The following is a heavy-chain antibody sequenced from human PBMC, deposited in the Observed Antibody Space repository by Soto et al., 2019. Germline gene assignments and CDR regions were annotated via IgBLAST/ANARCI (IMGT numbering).Heavy chain of an antibody. CDR2: MYHSGTT. CDR1: NYSIISGYY. Sequence: SETLSLTGTVSNYSIISGYYFGWIRQSPWEVLEWIVSMYHSGTTYYNPSLKSRVTISIDTSKNQFSLKLTSVTSADTAVYFCARVAFGPIDYWGQGTLVTSPQ. D-gene: IGHD3-16*01. CDR3: ARVAFGPIDY. V-gene: IGHV4-38-2*02. J-gene: IGHJ4*02.